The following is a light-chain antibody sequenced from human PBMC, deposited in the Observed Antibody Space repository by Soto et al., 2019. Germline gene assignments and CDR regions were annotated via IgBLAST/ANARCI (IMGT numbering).Light chain of an antibody. J-gene: IGKJ5*01. Sequence: EIVLTQSPATLSLSPGDRATLSCRASQSVTTFLAWYQQKPGQAPRLLIYDASDRAPGIPARFSGSGSATDFTLTINNLEPEDFAVYYCQQYYSTPRTFGQGTRLEIK. CDR2: DAS. V-gene: IGKV3-11*01. CDR3: QQYYSTPRT. CDR1: QSVTTF.